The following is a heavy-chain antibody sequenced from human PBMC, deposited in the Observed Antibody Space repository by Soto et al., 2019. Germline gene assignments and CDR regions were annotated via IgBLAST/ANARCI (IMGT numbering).Heavy chain of an antibody. V-gene: IGHV3-23*01. J-gene: IGHJ4*02. D-gene: IGHD3-9*01. Sequence: GGSLRLSCAASGFTFSSYAMSWVRQAPGKGLEWVSAISGSGGSTYYADSVKGRFTISRDNSKNTLYLQMNSLRAEDTAVYYCAKEPDLRYFDWPHPPDYWGQGTLVTVSS. CDR3: AKEPDLRYFDWPHPPDY. CDR1: GFTFSSYA. CDR2: ISGSGGST.